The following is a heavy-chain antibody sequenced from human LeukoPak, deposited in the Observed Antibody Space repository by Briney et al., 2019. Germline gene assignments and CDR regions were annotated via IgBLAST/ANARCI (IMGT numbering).Heavy chain of an antibody. J-gene: IGHJ4*02. V-gene: IGHV3-30-3*01. D-gene: IGHD3-22*01. CDR3: AKPYYYDSSGYYCFDY. CDR1: GFTFSSYA. Sequence: GGSLRLSCAASGFTFSSYAMHWVRQAPGKGLEWVAVISYDGSNKYYADSVKGRFTISRDNSKNTLYLQMNSLRAEDTAVYYCAKPYYYDSSGYYCFDYWGQGTLVTVSS. CDR2: ISYDGSNK.